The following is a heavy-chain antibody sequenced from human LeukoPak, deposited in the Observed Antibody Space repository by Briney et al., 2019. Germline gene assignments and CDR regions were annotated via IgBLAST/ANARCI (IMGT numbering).Heavy chain of an antibody. CDR3: ARAPRLYCSGGTCYHIDF. CDR1: GFNITNYA. V-gene: IGHV3-30-3*01. J-gene: IGHJ4*02. Sequence: GRSVRLSCPASGFNITNYAKHWVRQAPGKGLEGVAVISYDGDNKYYADSVKGRFTIFRDNSKNTLFLQMHILRTEDTAVYYCARAPRLYCSGGTCYHIDFWGQGALVTVSS. CDR2: ISYDGDNK. D-gene: IGHD2-15*01.